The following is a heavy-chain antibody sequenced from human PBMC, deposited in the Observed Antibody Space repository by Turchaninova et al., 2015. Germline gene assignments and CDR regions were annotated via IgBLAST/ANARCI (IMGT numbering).Heavy chain of an antibody. V-gene: IGHV4-38-2*02. D-gene: IGHD2-21*02. CDR3: ARGAVVTAIRGAFDV. CDR1: DYSISRGYF. CDR2: IYHSGSP. J-gene: IGHJ3*01. Sequence: VQLQESGPGRVEPSETLSLTCLVPDYSISRGYFWGWIRQPPGKGREWIGSIYHSGSPFYNPSLQSRVTISVDTSKNQFSLKLSSVTAADTAVYYCARGAVVTAIRGAFDVWGQGTLVTVAS.